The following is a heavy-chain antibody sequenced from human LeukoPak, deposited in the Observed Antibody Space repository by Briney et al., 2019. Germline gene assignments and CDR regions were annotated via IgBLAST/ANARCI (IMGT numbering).Heavy chain of an antibody. V-gene: IGHV3-21*01. J-gene: IGHJ3*02. CDR2: ISSTTTYI. CDR3: ARVSGYSDAFDI. D-gene: IGHD4-23*01. CDR1: GFTFNHYA. Sequence: GGSLRLSCAASGFTFNHYAMNWVRQAPGKGLEWVASISSTTTYIYYADSVKGRFTISRENAKNSLYLQMNSLRAGDTAVYYCARVSGYSDAFDIWGQGTMVTVSS.